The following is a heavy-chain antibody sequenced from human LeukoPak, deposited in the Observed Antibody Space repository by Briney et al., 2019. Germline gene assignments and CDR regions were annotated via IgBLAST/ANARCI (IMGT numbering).Heavy chain of an antibody. Sequence: GGSLRLSCAASGFTFSDYYMSWIRQAPGKGLEWVSYISSSGSTIYYADSVKGRFTISRDNAKNSLYLEMNSLRAEDTAVYYCAGDGYDSSGYPSSRVFDYWGQGTLVTVSS. CDR2: ISSSGSTI. CDR3: AGDGYDSSGYPSSRVFDY. V-gene: IGHV3-11*01. J-gene: IGHJ4*02. D-gene: IGHD3-22*01. CDR1: GFTFSDYY.